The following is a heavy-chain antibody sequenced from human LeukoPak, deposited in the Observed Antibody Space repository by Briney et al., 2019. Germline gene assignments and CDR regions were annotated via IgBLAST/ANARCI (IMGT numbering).Heavy chain of an antibody. Sequence: GGSLRLSCAASGFTFSSYGMHWVRQAPGKGLEWVAVISYDGSNKYYADSVKGRFTISRDNSKNTLYPQMNSLRAEDTAVYYCAKGMTYYDFWSGYYDLHDAFDIWGQGTMVTVSS. CDR3: AKGMTYYDFWSGYYDLHDAFDI. CDR1: GFTFSSYG. V-gene: IGHV3-30*18. CDR2: ISYDGSNK. J-gene: IGHJ3*02. D-gene: IGHD3-3*01.